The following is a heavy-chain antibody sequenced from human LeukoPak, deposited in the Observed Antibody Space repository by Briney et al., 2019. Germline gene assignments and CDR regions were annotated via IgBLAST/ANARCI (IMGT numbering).Heavy chain of an antibody. CDR1: GFTFSSYL. J-gene: IGHJ4*02. V-gene: IGHV3-23*01. Sequence: PGGSLRLSCAASGFTFSSYLMHWVRQAPGKGLEWVSAISGRTGATYYADSEKGRFTISRDNSKSTLYLQMDSLRAEDTAVYYCAKCGNSGCHLIDYWGQGTLVTVSS. CDR2: ISGRTGAT. CDR3: AKCGNSGCHLIDY. D-gene: IGHD5-12*01.